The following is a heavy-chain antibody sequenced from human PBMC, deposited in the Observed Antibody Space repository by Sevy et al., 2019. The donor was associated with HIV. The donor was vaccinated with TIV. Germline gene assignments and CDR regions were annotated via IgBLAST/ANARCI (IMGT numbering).Heavy chain of an antibody. CDR2: IHYSGST. CDR3: AGETEPGTIH. CDR1: GSSINSGGYY. Sequence: SETLSLTCTVSGSSINSGGYYWNWIRHHPGKGLEWIGYIHYSGSTYYNTSLKSRITISLDTSKNQFPLKVTSVTAADTAVYYCAGETEPGTIHWGQGALVTVSS. V-gene: IGHV4-31*03. D-gene: IGHD6-13*01. J-gene: IGHJ4*02.